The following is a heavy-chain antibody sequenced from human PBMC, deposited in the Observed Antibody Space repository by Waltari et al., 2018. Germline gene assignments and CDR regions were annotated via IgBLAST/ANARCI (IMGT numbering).Heavy chain of an antibody. D-gene: IGHD2-15*01. CDR3: AAVGSGWFDP. CDR2: IWYDGSNK. Sequence: QVQLVESGGGVVQPGRSLRLSCAASGFTFSSYGMHWVRQAPGKGLEWVAVIWYDGSNKYYADSGKGRFTISRDNSKNTLYLQMNSRRAEDTAVYYCAAVGSGWFDPWGQGTLVTVSS. CDR1: GFTFSSYG. V-gene: IGHV3-33*01. J-gene: IGHJ5*02.